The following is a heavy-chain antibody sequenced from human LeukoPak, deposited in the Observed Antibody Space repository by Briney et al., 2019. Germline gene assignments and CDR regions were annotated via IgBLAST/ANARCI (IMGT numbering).Heavy chain of an antibody. CDR1: GFTFSNYA. CDR2: IIGSGGDT. Sequence: PGMSLRLSCAASGFTFSNYAMNWVRQTPGKGLEWVSSIIGSGGDTYYAESVRGRFTISRDNSKNTLFLQMNSLRAEDTAVYYCAREGVAIDYWGQGTLVTVSS. J-gene: IGHJ4*02. V-gene: IGHV3-23*01. D-gene: IGHD3-3*01. CDR3: AREGVAIDY.